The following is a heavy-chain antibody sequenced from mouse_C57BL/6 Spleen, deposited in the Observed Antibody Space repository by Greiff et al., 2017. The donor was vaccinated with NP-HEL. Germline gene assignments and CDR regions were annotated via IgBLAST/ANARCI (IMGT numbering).Heavy chain of an antibody. Sequence: EVKLMESGPGLVKPSQSLSLTCSVTGYSITSGYYWNWIRQFPGNKLEWMGYISYDGSNNYNPSLKNRISITRDTSKNQFFLKLNSVTTEDTATYYCAIYDYDGGAYWGQGTLVTVSA. J-gene: IGHJ3*01. CDR3: AIYDYDGGAY. CDR2: ISYDGSN. V-gene: IGHV3-6*01. CDR1: GYSITSGYY. D-gene: IGHD2-4*01.